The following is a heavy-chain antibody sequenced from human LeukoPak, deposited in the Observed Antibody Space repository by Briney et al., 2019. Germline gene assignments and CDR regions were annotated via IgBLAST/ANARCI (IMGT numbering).Heavy chain of an antibody. V-gene: IGHV1-2*02. CDR1: GYTFTGYY. CDR3: GRQDKNSAAIDY. J-gene: IGHJ4*02. D-gene: IGHD2-21*01. Sequence: ASVKVSCKASGYTFTGYYMHWVRQAPGQGLEWMGWISPNSGDKKYAQKFQGRVTMTRDTSISTAYMELCRLRSDDTAVYYCGRQDKNSAAIDYWGQGTLVTVSS. CDR2: ISPNSGDK.